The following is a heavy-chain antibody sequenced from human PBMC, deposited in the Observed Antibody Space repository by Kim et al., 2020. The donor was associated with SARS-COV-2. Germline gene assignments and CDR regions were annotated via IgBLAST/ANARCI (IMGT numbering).Heavy chain of an antibody. Sequence: KFQGRVTITADESTSTAYMELSSLRSEDTAVYYCARDHVGYCSGGSCYDYWGQGTLVTVSS. CDR3: ARDHVGYCSGGSCYDY. J-gene: IGHJ4*02. D-gene: IGHD2-15*01. V-gene: IGHV1-69*01.